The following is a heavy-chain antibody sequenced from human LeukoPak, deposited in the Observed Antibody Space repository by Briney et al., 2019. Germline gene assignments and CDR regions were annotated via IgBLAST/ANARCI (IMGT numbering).Heavy chain of an antibody. J-gene: IGHJ5*02. CDR1: GYTFTSYA. CDR3: ARGRVGHIAAAGTNWFDP. CDR2: INTNTGNP. V-gene: IGHV7-4-1*02. D-gene: IGHD6-13*01. Sequence: ASVKVSCKASGYTFTSYATNWVRQAPGQGLEWMGWINTNTGNPTYAQGFTGRFVFSLDTSVSTAYLQISSLKAEDTAVYYCARGRVGHIAAAGTNWFDPWGQGTLVTVSS.